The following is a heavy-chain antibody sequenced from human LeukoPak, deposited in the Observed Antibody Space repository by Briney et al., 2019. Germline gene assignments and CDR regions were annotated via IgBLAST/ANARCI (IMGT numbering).Heavy chain of an antibody. Sequence: GASVKVSCKASGYTFTGYYMHWVRQAPGQGLEWMGRINPNSGGTNYAQKLQGRVTMTRDTSISTAYMELSRLRSDDTAVYYCARGSLLYCSGGSCQKDYYYYYMDVWGKGTTVTVSS. CDR2: INPNSGGT. CDR3: ARGSLLYCSGGSCQKDYYYYYMDV. D-gene: IGHD2-15*01. J-gene: IGHJ6*03. CDR1: GYTFTGYY. V-gene: IGHV1-2*06.